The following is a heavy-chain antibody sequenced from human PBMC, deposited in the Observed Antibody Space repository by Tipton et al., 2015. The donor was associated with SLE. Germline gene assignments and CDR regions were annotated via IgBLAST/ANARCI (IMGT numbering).Heavy chain of an antibody. J-gene: IGHJ4*02. D-gene: IGHD2-15*01. CDR2: TYNGNT. Sequence: QSGPEVKKPGASVKVSCKTSGYTFTDYGVIWVRQAPGQGLQWMGWTYNGNTDYAQNFQGRVTMTTDVSTSTAYMELRGLKYDDTAVYYCARSRFGGGGCWGQGTLFTVSS. V-gene: IGHV1-18*01. CDR1: GYTFTDYG. CDR3: ARSRFGGGGC.